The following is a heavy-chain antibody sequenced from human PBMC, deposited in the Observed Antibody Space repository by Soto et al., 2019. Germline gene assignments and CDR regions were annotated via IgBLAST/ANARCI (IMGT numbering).Heavy chain of an antibody. Sequence: QVQLVQSGAEVKKAGASVKVSCKASGYTFITYGITWVRQAPGQGLEWMGWISVYNGNTIYAQNLQGRVTMTTDTSTTTAYMELRSLRSDVTAVYYCARVVYDSSGYWGHFDYWGQGTLVTVSS. CDR1: GYTFITYG. CDR3: ARVVYDSSGYWGHFDY. CDR2: ISVYNGNT. J-gene: IGHJ4*02. D-gene: IGHD3-22*01. V-gene: IGHV1-18*01.